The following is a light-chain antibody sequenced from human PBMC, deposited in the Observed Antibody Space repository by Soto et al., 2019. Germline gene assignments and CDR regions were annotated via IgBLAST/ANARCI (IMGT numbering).Light chain of an antibody. CDR3: SSYTSSSTKV. J-gene: IGLJ1*01. CDR2: DVS. CDR1: GSDVGGYNY. Sequence: QSALTQPASVSGSPGQSITISCTGTGSDVGGYNYVSWYQQHPGKAPKLMIYDVSNRPSGVSNRFSGSKSGNTASLTISGLQAEDEADYYCSSYTSSSTKVFGPVTKVTVL. V-gene: IGLV2-14*01.